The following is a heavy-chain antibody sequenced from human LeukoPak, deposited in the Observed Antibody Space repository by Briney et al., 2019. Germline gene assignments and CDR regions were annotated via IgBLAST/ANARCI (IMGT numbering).Heavy chain of an antibody. J-gene: IGHJ4*02. CDR3: AKDRNWGSYRYPDY. V-gene: IGHV3-23*01. Sequence: GGSLRLSCAASGFTFSNYAMNWVRQAPGKGLQWVSVISGSGGSTNYVDSVKGRFTISRDNSQNIVYLQMNSLRAEDTAIYYCAKDRNWGSYRYPDYWGQGTLVTVSS. CDR2: ISGSGGST. D-gene: IGHD3-16*02. CDR1: GFTFSNYA.